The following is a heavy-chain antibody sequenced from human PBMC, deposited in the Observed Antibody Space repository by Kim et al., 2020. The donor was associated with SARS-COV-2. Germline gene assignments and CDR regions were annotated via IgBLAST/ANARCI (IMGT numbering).Heavy chain of an antibody. CDR1: GGSFSGYY. CDR3: ARVGPRLPGIAAPWPGDWFDP. CDR2: INHSGST. D-gene: IGHD6-13*01. V-gene: IGHV4-34*01. J-gene: IGHJ5*02. Sequence: SETLSLTCAVYGGSFSGYYWSWIRQPPGKGLEWIGEINHSGSTNYNPSLKSRVTISVDTSKNQFSLKLSSVTAADTAVYYCARVGPRLPGIAAPWPGDWFDPWGQGTLVTVSS.